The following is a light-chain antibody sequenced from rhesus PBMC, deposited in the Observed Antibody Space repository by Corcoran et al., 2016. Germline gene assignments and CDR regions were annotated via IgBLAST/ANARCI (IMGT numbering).Light chain of an antibody. J-gene: IGKJ4*01. CDR1: ENVNNY. Sequence: DIQMTQSPSSLSASVGDRVTITCRASENVNNYLNWSQQKPGKAPKLLIYKASTLQSGVPSRFSGSGSGTDYTFTISSLQPEDVATYYCQHVYTIPPTFGGGTKVESK. CDR2: KAS. CDR3: QHVYTIPPT. V-gene: IGKV1-74*01.